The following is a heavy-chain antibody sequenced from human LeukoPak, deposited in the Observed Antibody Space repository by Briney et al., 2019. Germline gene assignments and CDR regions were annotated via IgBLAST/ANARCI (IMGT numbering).Heavy chain of an antibody. CDR1: GYSISSSNW. CDR2: IYYSGST. J-gene: IGHJ3*02. D-gene: IGHD3-16*01. CDR3: ARNQRGTYPDPFDI. V-gene: IGHV4-28*01. Sequence: TSETLSLTCAVSGYSISSSNWWGWIRQPPGKGLEWIGYIYYSGSTYYNPSLKSRVTMSVGTSKNQFSLKLYSVTAVDTAVYYCARNQRGTYPDPFDIWGQGTMVTVSS.